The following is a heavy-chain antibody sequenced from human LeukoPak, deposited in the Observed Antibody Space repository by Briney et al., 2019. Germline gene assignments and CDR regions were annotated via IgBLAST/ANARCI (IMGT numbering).Heavy chain of an antibody. V-gene: IGHV4-34*01. J-gene: IGHJ4*02. CDR2: INHSGST. Sequence: GSLRLSCAASGFTFSSYAMSWVRQPPGKGLEWIGEINHSGSTNYNPSLKSRVTISVDTSKNQFSLKLSSVTAADTAVYYCARSPTRYGRVRAYFDYWGQGTLVTVSS. D-gene: IGHD1-14*01. CDR3: ARSPTRYGRVRAYFDY. CDR1: GFTFSSYA.